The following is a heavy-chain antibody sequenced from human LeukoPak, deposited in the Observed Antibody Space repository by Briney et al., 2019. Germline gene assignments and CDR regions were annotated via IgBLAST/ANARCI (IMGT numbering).Heavy chain of an antibody. CDR1: GGSISSFY. Sequence: SETLSLTCTVSGGSISSFYWSWVRQPAGKGLEWIGRIDTSGSTHYNPSLKSRVTMSLDTSKNRFSLNLSSVTVADTAVYYCARGLGGASYYMDVWGKGTTVTVSS. CDR3: ARGLGGASYYMDV. CDR2: IDTSGST. D-gene: IGHD3-16*01. V-gene: IGHV4-4*07. J-gene: IGHJ6*03.